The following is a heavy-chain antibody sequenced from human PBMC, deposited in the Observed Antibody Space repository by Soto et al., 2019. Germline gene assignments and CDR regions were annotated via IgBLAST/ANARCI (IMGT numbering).Heavy chain of an antibody. V-gene: IGHV3-30*19. Sequence: PGGSLRLSCVASGFTFSSYGMHWVRQAPGKGLEWVAVISYDGSDKYYVDSVKGRFTISRDDSKNTLYLQMNSLRVDDTAVYYCARDFIVGAPDYFDYWGQGTLVTVSS. CDR2: ISYDGSDK. D-gene: IGHD1-26*01. CDR3: ARDFIVGAPDYFDY. CDR1: GFTFSSYG. J-gene: IGHJ4*02.